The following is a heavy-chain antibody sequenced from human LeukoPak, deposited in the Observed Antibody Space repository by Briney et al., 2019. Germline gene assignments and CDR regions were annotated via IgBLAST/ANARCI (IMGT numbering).Heavy chain of an antibody. CDR2: ISSSSSYI. Sequence: PGGSLRLSCAASGFTFSSYSMNWVRQAPGKGLEWVSSISSSSSYIYYADSVKGRFTISRDNAKNSLYLQMNSLRAEDTAVYYCARVFRDYGDYRPVVWYFDLWGRGTLVTVSS. J-gene: IGHJ2*01. CDR3: ARVFRDYGDYRPVVWYFDL. CDR1: GFTFSSYS. D-gene: IGHD4-17*01. V-gene: IGHV3-21*01.